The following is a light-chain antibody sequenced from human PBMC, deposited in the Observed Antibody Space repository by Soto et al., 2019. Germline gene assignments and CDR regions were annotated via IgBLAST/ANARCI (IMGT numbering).Light chain of an antibody. CDR2: GNS. CDR1: SSNIGAGYV. J-gene: IGLJ3*02. CDR3: QSYDSSLSGWV. V-gene: IGLV1-40*01. Sequence: QSALTQPPSVSGAPGQRVTISCTGSSSNIGAGYVVHWYQQLPGTAPKLLIYGNSTRPSGVPDRFSGSKSGTSASLAITGLQAEDEADYYCQSYDSSLSGWVFGGGTQLTVL.